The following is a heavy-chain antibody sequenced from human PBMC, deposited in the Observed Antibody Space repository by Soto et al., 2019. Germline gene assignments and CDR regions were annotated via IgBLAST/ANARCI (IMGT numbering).Heavy chain of an antibody. CDR1: GYTFTSYG. Sequence: ASVKVSCKASGYTFTSYGISWVRQAPGQGLEWMGWISAYNGNTNYAQKLQGRVTMTTDTSTSTAYMELRSLRSDDTAVYYCARDKRVTGTTCAFDIWGQGTMVTVSS. CDR3: ARDKRVTGTTCAFDI. V-gene: IGHV1-18*01. D-gene: IGHD1-7*01. J-gene: IGHJ3*02. CDR2: ISAYNGNT.